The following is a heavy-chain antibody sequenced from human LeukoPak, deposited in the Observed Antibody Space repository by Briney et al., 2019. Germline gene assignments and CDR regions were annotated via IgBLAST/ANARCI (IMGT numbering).Heavy chain of an antibody. CDR3: ARDLRDLAGSNWSDP. D-gene: IGHD4-17*01. CDR2: IYTSGST. CDR1: GGSISSYY. J-gene: IGHJ5*02. Sequence: PSETLSLTCTVSGGSISSYYWSWIRQPAGKGLEWIGRIYTSGSTNYNPSLKSRVTMSVDTSKNQFSLKLSSVTAADTAVYYCARDLRDLAGSNWSDPWGQGTLVTVSS. V-gene: IGHV4-4*07.